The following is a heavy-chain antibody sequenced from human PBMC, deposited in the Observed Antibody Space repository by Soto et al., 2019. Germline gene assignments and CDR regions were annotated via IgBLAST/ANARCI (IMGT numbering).Heavy chain of an antibody. Sequence: GGSLRLSCRASGFTVSSNYMSWVRQGPGKGLQWVSSIYAGGTIHYADSVKGRFIISRDNSNNTVNLEMHSLRAEDTAVYYCAREGPAGGVFNWFDPWGQGTLDTVSS. CDR2: IYAGGTI. D-gene: IGHD3-16*01. J-gene: IGHJ5*02. V-gene: IGHV3-66*01. CDR1: GFTVSSNY. CDR3: AREGPAGGVFNWFDP.